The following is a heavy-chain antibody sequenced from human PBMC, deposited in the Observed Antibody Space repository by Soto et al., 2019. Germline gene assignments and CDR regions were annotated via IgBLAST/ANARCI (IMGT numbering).Heavy chain of an antibody. CDR3: ARDPSGWYSLGPYYYYGMDV. V-gene: IGHV1-18*01. Sequence: QVQLVQSGAEVKKPGASVKVSCKASGYTFTSYGISWVRQAPGQGLEWMGWISAYNGNTNYAQKLQGRVTMTTDTSTSTAYMELRSLRSNDTAVYYCARDPSGWYSLGPYYYYGMDVWGQGTTVTVSS. J-gene: IGHJ6*02. D-gene: IGHD6-19*01. CDR1: GYTFTSYG. CDR2: ISAYNGNT.